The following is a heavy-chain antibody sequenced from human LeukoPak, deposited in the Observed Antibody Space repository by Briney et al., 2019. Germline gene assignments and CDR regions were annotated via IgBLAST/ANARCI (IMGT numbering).Heavy chain of an antibody. CDR2: ISYDGSNK. CDR3: AKGVWVVRGVIGDAFDI. Sequence: GRSLRLSCAASGFTFRRHGMHWVRRAPGKGLEWVAVISYDGSNKYYADSVKGRFTISRDNSKNTLYLQMNSLRAEDTAVYYCAKGVWVVRGVIGDAFDIWGQGTMVTVSS. V-gene: IGHV3-30*18. J-gene: IGHJ3*02. D-gene: IGHD3-10*01. CDR1: GFTFRRHG.